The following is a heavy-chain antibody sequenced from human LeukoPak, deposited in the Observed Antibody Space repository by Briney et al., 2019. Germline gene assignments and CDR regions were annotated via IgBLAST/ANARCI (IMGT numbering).Heavy chain of an antibody. D-gene: IGHD3-22*01. Sequence: ASVKVSCKASGYTFTGYFMHWVRQAPGQGLEWMGWMNPNSGNTGYAQKFQGRVTMTRNTSISTAYMELSSLRSEDTAVYYCAREFYYDSSGYDYWGQGTLATVSS. V-gene: IGHV1-8*02. J-gene: IGHJ4*02. CDR2: MNPNSGNT. CDR3: AREFYYDSSGYDY. CDR1: GYTFTGYF.